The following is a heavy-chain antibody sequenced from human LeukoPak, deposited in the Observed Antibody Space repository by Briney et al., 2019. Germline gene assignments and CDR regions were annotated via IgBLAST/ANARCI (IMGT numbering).Heavy chain of an antibody. J-gene: IGHJ5*02. V-gene: IGHV4-61*02. CDR3: ATSPVTTWWFDP. D-gene: IGHD4-17*01. Sequence: SETLSLTCTVSGGSISSGSYSWNWIRQPAGKGLEWIGRMYSSGTTNYNPSPKSRVTISVDTSKNQFSLKLSSVTASDTAVYYCATSPVTTWWFDPWGQGTLVTVSS. CDR2: MYSSGTT. CDR1: GGSISSGSYS.